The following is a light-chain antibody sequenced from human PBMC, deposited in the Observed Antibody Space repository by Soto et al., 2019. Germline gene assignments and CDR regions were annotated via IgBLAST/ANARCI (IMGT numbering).Light chain of an antibody. CDR3: QQHNSYPLT. CDR2: VTS. CDR1: QGVSSY. Sequence: IQLTQSPSSLSASVGDRVTITCRASQGVSSYLAWYQQKPGKAPNLLIYVTSTLQSGGPSRFSGSGSGTDFTLTISSLQPEDFATYYCQQHNSYPLTFGGGTKVEIK. J-gene: IGKJ4*01. V-gene: IGKV1-9*01.